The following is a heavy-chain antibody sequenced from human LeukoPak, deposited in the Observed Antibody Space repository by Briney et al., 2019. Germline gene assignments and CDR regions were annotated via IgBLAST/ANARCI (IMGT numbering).Heavy chain of an antibody. D-gene: IGHD3-9*01. CDR1: GGTFSSYA. V-gene: IGHV1-69*13. CDR3: ASPRAEYDILTGYNAFDY. CDR2: IIPIFGTA. Sequence: GASVKVSCKASGGTFSSYAISWVRQAPGQGLEWMGGIIPIFGTANYAQKFQSRVTITADESTSTAYMELSSLRSEDTAVYYCASPRAEYDILTGYNAFDYWGQGTLVTVSS. J-gene: IGHJ4*02.